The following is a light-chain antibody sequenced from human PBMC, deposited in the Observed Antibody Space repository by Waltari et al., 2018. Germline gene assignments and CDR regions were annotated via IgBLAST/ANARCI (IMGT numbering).Light chain of an antibody. CDR3: QQYYGDPLT. CDR2: ASS. V-gene: IGKV1-8*01. J-gene: IGKJ4*01. Sequence: AIRITQSPSSVSASTGDRVTITCRPSQAISSYLAWYQQKAGKVPKLLIYASSTLQSGVPSRFSGSGSGTNFTLTIGCLQSEDFATYFCQQYYGDPLTFGGGTKVEI. CDR1: QAISSY.